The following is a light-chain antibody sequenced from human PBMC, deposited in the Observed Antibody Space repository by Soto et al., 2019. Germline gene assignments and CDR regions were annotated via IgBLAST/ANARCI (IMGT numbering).Light chain of an antibody. J-gene: IGKJ1*01. V-gene: IGKV1-5*03. CDR3: QQYNSYPWT. CDR1: QSISSW. Sequence: DIHMTQSASTLSASVVDRVTITCRASQSISSWLAWYQQKPGKAPKLLIYKASTLESGVPSNFSGSGSGTEFTLTISSLQPEDFATYYCQQYNSYPWTFGQGTKVDIK. CDR2: KAS.